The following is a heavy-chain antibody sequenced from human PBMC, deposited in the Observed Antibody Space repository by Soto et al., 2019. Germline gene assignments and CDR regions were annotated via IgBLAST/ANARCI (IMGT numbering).Heavy chain of an antibody. V-gene: IGHV4-61*01. CDR1: GGSVSSGSYY. D-gene: IGHD1-7*01. CDR2: LYYSGNT. Sequence: QVQLQESGPGLVKPSETLSLTCTVSGGSVSSGSYYWRWLRQPPGKGLEWIGYLYYSGNTNYNPSLDSRVNISVDTAKNQFSLKLSSVTAADTAVYYCARVTTGTTWVTSEYWVQGPLVTVSS. CDR3: ARVTTGTTWVTSEY. J-gene: IGHJ4*02.